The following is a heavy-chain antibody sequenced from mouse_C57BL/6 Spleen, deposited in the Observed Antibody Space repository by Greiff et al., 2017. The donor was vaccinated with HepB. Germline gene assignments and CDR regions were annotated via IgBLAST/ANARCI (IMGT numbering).Heavy chain of an antibody. V-gene: IGHV1-54*01. CDR3: ARDYDYDP. CDR1: GYAFTNYL. CDR2: INPGSGGT. D-gene: IGHD2-4*01. J-gene: IGHJ2*01. Sequence: QVQLQQSGAELVRPGTSVKVSCKASGYAFTNYLIEWVKQRPGQGLEWIGVINPGSGGTNYNEKFKGKATLTADKSSSTAYMQLSSLTSEDSAVYFCARDYDYDPWGQGTTLTVSS.